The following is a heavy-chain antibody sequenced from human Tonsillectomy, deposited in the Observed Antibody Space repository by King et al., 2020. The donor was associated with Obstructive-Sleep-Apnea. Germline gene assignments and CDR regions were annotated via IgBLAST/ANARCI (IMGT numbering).Heavy chain of an antibody. J-gene: IGHJ6*01. Sequence: VQLVESGGGVVQPGGSLRLSCAASGFNFSSYGMHWVRQTPGKGLEWVAVLWYDGSNKNYAASVKGRFTISRDNSKNTLCLQMNSLRAADTAVYYCVRDGTLGGIYGMDV. CDR2: LWYDGSNK. CDR1: GFNFSSYG. V-gene: IGHV3-33*01. D-gene: IGHD3-16*01. CDR3: VRDGTLGGIYGMDV.